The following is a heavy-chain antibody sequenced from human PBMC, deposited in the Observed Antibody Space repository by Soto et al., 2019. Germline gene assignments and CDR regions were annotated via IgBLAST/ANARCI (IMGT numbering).Heavy chain of an antibody. CDR3: ASDRYNRDAFDI. Sequence: QVPLVESGGGVVQPGRSLRLSCVASRFIFSSYDMHWVRQAPGKGLEWVAVISYDGSNKYYVDSVEGRFTISRDNSKNTLYLQMNSLRVEDTAMYYCASDRYNRDAFDIWGQGTVVTVSS. CDR2: ISYDGSNK. J-gene: IGHJ3*02. V-gene: IGHV3-30-3*01. CDR1: RFIFSSYD. D-gene: IGHD1-20*01.